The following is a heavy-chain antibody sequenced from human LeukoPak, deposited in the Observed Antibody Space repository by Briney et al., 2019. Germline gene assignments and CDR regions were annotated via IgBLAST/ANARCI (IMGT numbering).Heavy chain of an antibody. Sequence: PGGSLRLSCAASGFTFSTYAMNWVRQAPGKGLEWVSVISGSGGGTYYADSVKGRFTLSRDDSKNMLFLQMNSLRAEDTALYYCAKSPYSGAARGAFDIWGQGTMVTVSS. V-gene: IGHV3-23*01. CDR1: GFTFSTYA. CDR3: AKSPYSGAARGAFDI. D-gene: IGHD6-6*01. J-gene: IGHJ3*02. CDR2: ISGSGGGT.